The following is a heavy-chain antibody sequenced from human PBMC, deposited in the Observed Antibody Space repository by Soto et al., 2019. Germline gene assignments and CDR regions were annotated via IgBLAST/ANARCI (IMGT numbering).Heavy chain of an antibody. CDR2: IYPGDSNT. CDR1: GYSFTSYC. D-gene: IGHD6-19*01. J-gene: IGHJ6*02. Sequence: GESLKISCKGSGYSFTSYCIGWVRQMPGKGLEWMGIIYPGDSNTRYSPSLQGQVTISVDTSISTAYLQWTSLKASDTAMYYCARSRRGAYSSGWYSPSGYYNYGIDVWGQGTKVTVSS. V-gene: IGHV5-51*01. CDR3: ARSRRGAYSSGWYSPSGYYNYGIDV.